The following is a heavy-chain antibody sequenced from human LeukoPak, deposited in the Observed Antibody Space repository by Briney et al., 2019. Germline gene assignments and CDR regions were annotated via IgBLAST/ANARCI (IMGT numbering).Heavy chain of an antibody. CDR2: IYSSGST. Sequence: PSETLSLTCTVSGGSISSYHWSWIRQPPGKGLESIGYIYSSGSTHYNPSLRSRVTISVDTSKNQFSLKLSSVTAADTAVYYCARARNYYDSSGFYYEGDAFDIWGQGTMVTVSS. V-gene: IGHV4-59*01. J-gene: IGHJ3*02. CDR3: ARARNYYDSSGFYYEGDAFDI. D-gene: IGHD3-22*01. CDR1: GGSISSYH.